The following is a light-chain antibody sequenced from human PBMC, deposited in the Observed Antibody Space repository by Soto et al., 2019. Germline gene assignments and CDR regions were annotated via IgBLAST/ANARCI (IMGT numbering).Light chain of an antibody. CDR3: QQYYSTPWT. V-gene: IGKV4-1*01. CDR2: WAS. CDR1: QSVLYSSNNMNY. J-gene: IGKJ1*01. Sequence: DVVLTQSPDSLAVSLGERATINCKSSQSVLYSSNNMNYLAWYQQKAGQPPKLLIYWASTRESGVPDRFGGIGSGTEFTLTISSLQAEDVAVYYCQQYYSTPWTFGQGTKVEIK.